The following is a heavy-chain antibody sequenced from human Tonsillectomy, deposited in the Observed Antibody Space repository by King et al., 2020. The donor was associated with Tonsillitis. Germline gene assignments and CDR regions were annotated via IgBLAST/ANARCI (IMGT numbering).Heavy chain of an antibody. J-gene: IGHJ4*02. CDR2: IYPGDSDT. Sequence: QLVQSGAEVKKPGESLKISCKGSGYRFTSYWIAWVRQMPGKGLEWMGIIYPGDSDTRYSPSFQGHVTISADNSISTAYLQWTSLKASDTAIYYCAKFLEQLFIDYWGQGTLATVSS. V-gene: IGHV5-51*01. D-gene: IGHD3-3*01. CDR1: GYRFTSYW. CDR3: AKFLEQLFIDY.